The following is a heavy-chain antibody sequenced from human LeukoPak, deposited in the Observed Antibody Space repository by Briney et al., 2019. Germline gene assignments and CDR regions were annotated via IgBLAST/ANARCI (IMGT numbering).Heavy chain of an antibody. Sequence: PSETLSLTCTVSGVSISSSSYYWGWIRQPPGKGLEWIGSIYYSGSTYYNPSLKSRVTISVDTSKNQFSLKLSSVTAADTAVYYCARFPYSSSWDYRFDPWGQGTLVTVSS. CDR2: IYYSGST. J-gene: IGHJ5*02. CDR1: GVSISSSSYY. CDR3: ARFPYSSSWDYRFDP. V-gene: IGHV4-39*01. D-gene: IGHD6-13*01.